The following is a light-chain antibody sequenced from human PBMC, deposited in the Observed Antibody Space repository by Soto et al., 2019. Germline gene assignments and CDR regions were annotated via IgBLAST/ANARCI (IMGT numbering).Light chain of an antibody. V-gene: IGKV4-1*01. CDR1: QSVLYSSNNENY. CDR2: WAS. J-gene: IGKJ1*01. CDR3: EQYYSTTPK. Sequence: DIVMTQSPDSLAVSLGERATINCKSSQSVLYSSNNENYLAWYQQQPGQPPNLLIYWASTRESGVPDRLSGTGSGTDSTSTNRSLQAEDVAVYYCEQYYSTTPKFGQGTKVEIK.